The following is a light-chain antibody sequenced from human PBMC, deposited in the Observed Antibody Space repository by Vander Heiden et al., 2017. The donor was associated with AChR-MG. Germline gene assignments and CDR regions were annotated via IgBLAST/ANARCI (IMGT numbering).Light chain of an antibody. CDR3: QQRSNWPCT. CDR2: DAS. CDR1: QSVSSY. V-gene: IGKV3-11*01. J-gene: IGKJ1*01. Sequence: ALTQPPATLSLSPGERATLSCRASQSVSSYLAWYQQKPGQAPRLLIYDASNRATGIPARFSGSGSGTDFTLTISSLEPEDFAVYYCQQRSNWPCTFGQGTKVEIK.